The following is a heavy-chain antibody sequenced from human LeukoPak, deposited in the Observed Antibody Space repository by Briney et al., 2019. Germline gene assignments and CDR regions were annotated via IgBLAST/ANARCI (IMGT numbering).Heavy chain of an antibody. CDR1: GYTFTGYY. CDR2: INPNSGGT. V-gene: IGHV1-2*02. Sequence: ASVKVSCKASGYTFTGYYMHWVRQAPGQGLEWMGWINPNSGGTNYAQKFQGRVTMTRDTSTSTVYMELSSLRSEDTAVYYCARDLVQLERRGWFDPWGQGTLVTVSS. D-gene: IGHD1-1*01. CDR3: ARDLVQLERRGWFDP. J-gene: IGHJ5*02.